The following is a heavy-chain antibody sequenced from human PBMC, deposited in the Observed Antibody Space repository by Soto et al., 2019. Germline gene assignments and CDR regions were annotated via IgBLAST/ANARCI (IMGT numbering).Heavy chain of an antibody. CDR3: AREIVVVITTSQPRNNWFDP. D-gene: IGHD3-22*01. Sequence: SETLSLTCAVSGGSISSSNWWSWVRQPPGKGLEWIGDIYHSGSTNYNPSLKSRVTISVDKSKNQFSLKLSSVTAADTAVYYCAREIVVVITTSQPRNNWFDPWGQGTLVTVSS. V-gene: IGHV4-4*02. CDR2: IYHSGST. CDR1: GGSISSSNW. J-gene: IGHJ5*02.